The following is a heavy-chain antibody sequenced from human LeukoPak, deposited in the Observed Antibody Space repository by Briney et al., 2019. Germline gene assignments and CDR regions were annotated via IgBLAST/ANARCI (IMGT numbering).Heavy chain of an antibody. CDR2: ISYDGSNK. D-gene: IGHD2-2*01. CDR1: GFTFSSYD. J-gene: IGHJ4*02. V-gene: IGHV3-30*18. CDR3: AKAWWGVPAAHDY. Sequence: GRSLRLSCAASGFTFSSYDMHWVRQAPGKGLEWVAVISYDGSNKYYADSVKGRFTISRDNSKNTLYLQMNSLRAEDTAGYYCAKAWWGVPAAHDYWGQGTLVTVSS.